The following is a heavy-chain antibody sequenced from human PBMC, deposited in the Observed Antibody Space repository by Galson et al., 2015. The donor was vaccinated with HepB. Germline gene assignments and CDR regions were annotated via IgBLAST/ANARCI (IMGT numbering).Heavy chain of an antibody. D-gene: IGHD3-22*01. CDR2: ISSSSSYI. J-gene: IGHJ4*02. Sequence: SLRLSCAAPGFTFSSYSMNWVRQAPGKGLEWVSSISSSSSYIFYADSVKGRFTISRDNAKNSLYLQMNSLRAEDTAVYYCARGVIYDSSGYYYGLDYWGQGTLVTVSS. V-gene: IGHV3-21*01. CDR1: GFTFSSYS. CDR3: ARGVIYDSSGYYYGLDY.